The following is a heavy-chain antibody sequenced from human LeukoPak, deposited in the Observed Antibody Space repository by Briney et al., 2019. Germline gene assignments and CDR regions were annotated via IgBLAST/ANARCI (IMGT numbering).Heavy chain of an antibody. Sequence: PGGSLILSCSASGFSFSNYAMHWVRQAPGKGLEYVAAITINIDRTFYADSVNGRFTISRDNSRNTLYLQMSSLRPEDTALYYCVKPARGSGIQYGLDSWGQGTLVTVSS. V-gene: IGHV3-64D*06. CDR3: VKPARGSGIQYGLDS. CDR1: GFSFSNYA. CDR2: ITINIDRT. J-gene: IGHJ4*02. D-gene: IGHD3-10*01.